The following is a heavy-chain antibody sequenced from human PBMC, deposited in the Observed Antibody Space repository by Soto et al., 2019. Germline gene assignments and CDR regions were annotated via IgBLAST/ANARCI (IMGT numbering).Heavy chain of an antibody. CDR2: IYYSGST. CDR3: ARRERAAGTDWWFDP. CDR1: GGSISSSSFH. D-gene: IGHD6-13*01. Sequence: QLQLQESGPGLVKPSETLSLTCTVSGGSISSSSFHWGWIRQPPGKGLEWIGSIYYSGSTYYSPSTNGRVAIPVDTSKTQFSLKLSSVTAADTAVYYCARRERAAGTDWWFDPWGQGTLVTVSS. V-gene: IGHV4-39*01. J-gene: IGHJ5*02.